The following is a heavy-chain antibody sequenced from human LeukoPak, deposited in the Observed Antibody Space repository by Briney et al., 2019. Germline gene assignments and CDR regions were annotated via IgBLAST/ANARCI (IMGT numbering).Heavy chain of an antibody. J-gene: IGHJ4*02. V-gene: IGHV3-33*01. D-gene: IGHD3-22*01. CDR2: IWYDGSNK. CDR3: VRGEYYDSSGCDY. CDR1: RFTFSSYG. Sequence: GRSLRLSCAASRFTFSSYGMHWVRQAPGKGLEWVAVIWYDGSNKYYADSVKGRFTISRDNSKNTLYLQMNSLRAEDTAVYYCVRGEYYDSSGCDYWGQGTLVTVSS.